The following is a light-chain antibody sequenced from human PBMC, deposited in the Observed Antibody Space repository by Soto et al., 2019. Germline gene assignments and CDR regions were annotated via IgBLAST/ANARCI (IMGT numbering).Light chain of an antibody. Sequence: QSVLTQPPSVSGAPGQGGTISCTGSRSNIGAGYHVHWYQQLPGAAPKLLIYNNNFRPSAVPDRFSAYISDTSASLAITGLQAEDEADYYCQSYDSGLSGSVFGSGTKLTVI. V-gene: IGLV1-40*01. J-gene: IGLJ1*01. CDR3: QSYDSGLSGSV. CDR2: NNN. CDR1: RSNIGAGYH.